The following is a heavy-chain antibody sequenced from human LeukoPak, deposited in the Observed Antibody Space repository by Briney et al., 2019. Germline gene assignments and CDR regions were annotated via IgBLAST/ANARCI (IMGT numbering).Heavy chain of an antibody. D-gene: IGHD3-22*01. CDR2: IRYDGTNK. Sequence: GGSLRLSCAASGFIFSNYAMHWVRQAPGKGPEWVAFIRYDGTNKYYADSVKGRFTISRDNSKNTLYLQVNSLRAEDTAVYYCAPERPDTSGSKIDYWGQGTLVIVSS. V-gene: IGHV3-30*02. J-gene: IGHJ4*02. CDR1: GFIFSNYA. CDR3: APERPDTSGSKIDY.